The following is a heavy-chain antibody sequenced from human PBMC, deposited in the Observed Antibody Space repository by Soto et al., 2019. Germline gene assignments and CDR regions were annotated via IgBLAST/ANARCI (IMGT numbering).Heavy chain of an antibody. J-gene: IGHJ3*02. Sequence: QLQLQESGSGLVKPSQTLSLTCAVSGGSISSGGYSWSWIRQPPGKGLEWIGYIYHSGSTYYNPAPRSRGTVSVDRSKNPSSLKLSSVTAADTAVYYCARQDSGYAGVDIWGQGTMVTVSS. CDR2: IYHSGST. CDR1: GGSISSGGYS. D-gene: IGHD5-12*01. CDR3: ARQDSGYAGVDI. V-gene: IGHV4-30-2*01.